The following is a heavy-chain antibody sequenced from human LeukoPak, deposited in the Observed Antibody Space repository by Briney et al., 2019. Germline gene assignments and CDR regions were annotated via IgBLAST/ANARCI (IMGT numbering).Heavy chain of an antibody. V-gene: IGHV4-30-4*08. J-gene: IGHJ3*02. Sequence: SETLSLTGTVSGDSISSGDYYWSWIRQPPGKGLEWIGYIYYSGRTYYNPSLKSRVTISLDTSKNQFSLKLRSVTAADPAVYYCARGWGPFLEWSSDAFDIWGQGTMVTVSS. D-gene: IGHD3-3*01. CDR2: IYYSGRT. CDR1: GDSISSGDYY. CDR3: ARGWGPFLEWSSDAFDI.